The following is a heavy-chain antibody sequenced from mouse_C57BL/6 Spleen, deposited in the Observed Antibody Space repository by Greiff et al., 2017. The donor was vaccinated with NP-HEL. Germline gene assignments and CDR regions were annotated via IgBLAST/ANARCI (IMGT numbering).Heavy chain of an antibody. Sequence: EVQLQQSGPELVKPGASVKMSCKASGYTFTDYHMHWVKQSHGKSLEWIGYINPNNGGTSYNQKFKGKATLTVNKSSSTAYMELLSLTSEDSSVYYCARGDYGDAMDYWGQGTSVTVSS. D-gene: IGHD2-4*01. J-gene: IGHJ4*01. CDR1: GYTFTDYH. CDR2: INPNNGGT. V-gene: IGHV1-22*01. CDR3: ARGDYGDAMDY.